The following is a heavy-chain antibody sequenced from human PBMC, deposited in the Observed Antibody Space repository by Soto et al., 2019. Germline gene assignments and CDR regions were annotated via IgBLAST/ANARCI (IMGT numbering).Heavy chain of an antibody. CDR3: AIYSGSYSRGLDY. V-gene: IGHV3-72*01. CDR2: IRNKANSYNT. CDR1: GFTFSDHY. Sequence: EVQLVESGGGLVQPGGSLRLSCAASGFTFSDHYMEWVRQAPGKGLEWVGRIRNKANSYNTEYATYVKGRFTISRDDLRTSLYLQMNSLTTEDTAVFYCAIYSGSYSRGLDYWGQGTPVIVSS. D-gene: IGHD1-26*01. J-gene: IGHJ4*02.